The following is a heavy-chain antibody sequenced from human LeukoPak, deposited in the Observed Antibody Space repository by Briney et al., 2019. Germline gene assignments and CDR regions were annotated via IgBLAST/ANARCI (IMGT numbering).Heavy chain of an antibody. Sequence: SETLSLTCAVYGGSSSGYSWSWIRQPPGKGLEWIGYIYHSGSTYYNPSLKSRVTISVDRSKNQFSLKLSSVTAADTAVYYCARGGEYCSGGSCYWWFDPWGQGTLVTVSS. CDR2: IYHSGST. J-gene: IGHJ5*02. CDR3: ARGGEYCSGGSCYWWFDP. V-gene: IGHV4-30-2*01. D-gene: IGHD2-15*01. CDR1: GGSSSGYS.